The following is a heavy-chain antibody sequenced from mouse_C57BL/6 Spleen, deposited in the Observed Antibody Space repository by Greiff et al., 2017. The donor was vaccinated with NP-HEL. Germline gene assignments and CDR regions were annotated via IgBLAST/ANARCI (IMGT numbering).Heavy chain of an antibody. CDR2: IYPRSGST. Sequence: VQRVESGAELARPGASVKLSCQASGYTFTSYGISWVKQRTGQGLEWIGDIYPRSGSTYYTEKFKGKATLTADKSSSTAYLELRSLTSDDAAVYFCAGGLRAYWGQGTLVTVSA. J-gene: IGHJ3*01. V-gene: IGHV1-81*01. D-gene: IGHD2-4*01. CDR1: GYTFTSYG. CDR3: AGGLRAY.